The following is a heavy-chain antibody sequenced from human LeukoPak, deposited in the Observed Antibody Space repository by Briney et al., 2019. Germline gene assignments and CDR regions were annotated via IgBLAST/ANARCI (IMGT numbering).Heavy chain of an antibody. V-gene: IGHV3-23*01. D-gene: IGHD3-10*02. CDR2: IRTSATST. CDR1: GFTFTTYA. CDR3: AKDYYVSASGNFDAFDM. Sequence: PGGSLRLSCVASGFTFTTYAMNWVRQAPGKGLEWVSPIRTSATSTYYADSVKGRFTISRDNSKNILYLQMNSLRAEDTAVYYCAKDYYVSASGNFDAFDMWGQGTMVTVSS. J-gene: IGHJ3*02.